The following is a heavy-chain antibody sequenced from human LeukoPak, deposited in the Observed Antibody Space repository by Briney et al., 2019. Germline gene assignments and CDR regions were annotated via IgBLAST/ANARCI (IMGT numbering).Heavy chain of an antibody. V-gene: IGHV4-34*01. CDR1: GGSFSGYY. D-gene: IGHD6-6*01. CDR3: ARLVPLDY. Sequence: SETLSLTCAVYGGSFSGYYWSWIRQPLGKGLEWIGSIYYSGSTYYNPSLKSRVTISVDTSKNQFSLKLSSVTAADTAVYYCARLVPLDYWGQGTLVTVSS. CDR2: IYYSGST. J-gene: IGHJ4*02.